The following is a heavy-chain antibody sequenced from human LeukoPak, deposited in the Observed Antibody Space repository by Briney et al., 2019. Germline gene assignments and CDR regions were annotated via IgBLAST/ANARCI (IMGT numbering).Heavy chain of an antibody. V-gene: IGHV4-59*01. CDR1: SGSISSYY. D-gene: IGHD6-13*01. J-gene: IGHJ6*03. CDR3: ARVTYGSSPDYYYYYYMDV. Sequence: SSETLSLTCTVSSGSISSYYWSWIRQPPGKGLEWIGYIYYSGSTNYNPSLKSRVTISVDTSKNQFSLKLSSVTAADTAVYYCARVTYGSSPDYYYYYYMDVWGKGTTVTVSS. CDR2: IYYSGST.